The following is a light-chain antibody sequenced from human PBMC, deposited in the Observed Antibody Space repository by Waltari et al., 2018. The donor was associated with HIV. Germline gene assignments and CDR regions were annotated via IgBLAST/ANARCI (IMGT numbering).Light chain of an antibody. Sequence: SYDLTQPPSVSVSPGHTASITCSGEQLGTKYIWWYQQKSGQSPVLVIYHDSKRPPGIPERFSGSSSGHTATLTISETQTVDEADYYCQTWDNNFYVFGTGTKVTVL. V-gene: IGLV3-1*01. CDR2: HDS. CDR1: QLGTKY. CDR3: QTWDNNFYV. J-gene: IGLJ1*01.